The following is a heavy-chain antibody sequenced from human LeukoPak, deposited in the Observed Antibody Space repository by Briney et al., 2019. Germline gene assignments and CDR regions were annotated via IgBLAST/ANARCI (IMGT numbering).Heavy chain of an antibody. J-gene: IGHJ3*02. CDR2: INPNSGGT. CDR3: ARDLEYLYPGGAFDI. CDR1: GYTFTAYY. Sequence: ASVKVSCKASGYTFTAYYMHWVRQAPGQGLEWMGWINPNSGGTNYAREFQGRVTMTRDTSISTAYMELSRLRSDDTAVYYCARDLEYLYPGGAFDIWGQGTMVTVSS. D-gene: IGHD3-16*01. V-gene: IGHV1-2*02.